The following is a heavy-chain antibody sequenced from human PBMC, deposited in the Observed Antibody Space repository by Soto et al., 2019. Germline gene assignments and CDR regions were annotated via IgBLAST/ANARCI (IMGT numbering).Heavy chain of an antibody. CDR3: ARLTWRGIIYDFYGMDV. Sequence: QVQLQESGPGLVKPSETLSLTCTVSGGSVSSGSYYWSWIRQPPGKGLEWIGYIYYSGSTNYNPSLKSRVTISVDTSKNQFSLKLSSVTAADTAVYYCARLTWRGIIYDFYGMDVWGQGTTVTVSS. D-gene: IGHD3-3*01. CDR1: GGSVSSGSYY. J-gene: IGHJ6*02. CDR2: IYYSGST. V-gene: IGHV4-61*01.